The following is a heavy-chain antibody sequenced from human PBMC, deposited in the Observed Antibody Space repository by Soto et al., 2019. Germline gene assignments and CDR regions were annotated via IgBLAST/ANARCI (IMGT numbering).Heavy chain of an antibody. D-gene: IGHD6-13*01. Sequence: SETLSLTCTVSGGSISSSIYYWGWIRQPPGKGLEWIGSLYYSGSTYYNPSLKSRVTISVDTSKNQFSLKLSSVTAADTAVYYCARRTVWSSSWLYYFDYWGQGTLVTVSS. CDR2: LYYSGST. V-gene: IGHV4-39*01. CDR1: GGSISSSIYY. J-gene: IGHJ4*02. CDR3: ARRTVWSSSWLYYFDY.